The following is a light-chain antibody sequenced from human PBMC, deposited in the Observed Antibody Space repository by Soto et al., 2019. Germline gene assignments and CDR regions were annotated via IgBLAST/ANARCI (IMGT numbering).Light chain of an antibody. J-gene: IGKJ5*01. CDR3: QQSSSSPIT. Sequence: EIVLTQSPGTLSLSPGERATLSCRASQSVSSSYLAWYQQKPGQAPRLLMSAASSRATGIPDRFSGSGSGTDFTLTISRLEAEDFAVYYCQQSSSSPITFGQGTRLGL. CDR2: AAS. V-gene: IGKV3-20*01. CDR1: QSVSSSY.